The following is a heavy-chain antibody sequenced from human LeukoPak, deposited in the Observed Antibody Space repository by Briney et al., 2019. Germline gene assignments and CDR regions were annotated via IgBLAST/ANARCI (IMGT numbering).Heavy chain of an antibody. Sequence: GGSLRLSCAASGFTFSSYWMSWVRQAPGKGLEWVANINQDGSEKYYVDSVKGRFTISRDNAKNSLYLQMNSLRAEDTAVYYCARGHYDILTGYPHCWFDPWGQGTLVTVSS. J-gene: IGHJ5*02. CDR3: ARGHYDILTGYPHCWFDP. CDR1: GFTFSSYW. D-gene: IGHD3-9*01. V-gene: IGHV3-7*01. CDR2: INQDGSEK.